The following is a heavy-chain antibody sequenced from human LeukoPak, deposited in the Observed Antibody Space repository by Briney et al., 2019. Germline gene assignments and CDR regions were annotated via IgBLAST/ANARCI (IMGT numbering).Heavy chain of an antibody. J-gene: IGHJ2*01. CDR3: ARTGYGDHFNL. V-gene: IGHV4-59*08. CDR1: GGSISSYY. D-gene: IGHD4-17*01. CDR2: IYYSGST. Sequence: SETLSLTCTVSGGSISSYYWSWIRQPPGKGLEWIGYIYYSGSTNYNPSLKSRVTISVDTSKNHFSLKLSSVTAADTAVYYCARTGYGDHFNLWGRGTLVTVSS.